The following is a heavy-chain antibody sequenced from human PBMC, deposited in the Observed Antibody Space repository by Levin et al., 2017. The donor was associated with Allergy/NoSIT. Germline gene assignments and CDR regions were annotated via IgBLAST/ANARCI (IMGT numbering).Heavy chain of an antibody. D-gene: IGHD3-3*01. J-gene: IGHJ6*03. CDR2: ISSSSSYT. CDR1: GFTFSDYY. Sequence: PGGSLRLSCAASGFTFSDYYMSWIRQAPGKGLEWVSYISSSSSYTNYADSVKGRFTISRDNAKNSLYLQMNSLRAEDTAVYYCARVSDGSGYILNYYYYYMDVWGKGTTVTVSS. V-gene: IGHV3-11*06. CDR3: ARVSDGSGYILNYYYYYMDV.